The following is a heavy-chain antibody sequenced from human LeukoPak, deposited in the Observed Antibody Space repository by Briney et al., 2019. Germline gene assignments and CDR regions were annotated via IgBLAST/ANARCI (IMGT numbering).Heavy chain of an antibody. V-gene: IGHV3-21*05. Sequence: PGGSLRLSCVVSGFTFSNFGTNWVRQAPGQGLEWLSYITGAGNNIYYADSVKGRFTISRDNARNSLYLQMSSLRAEDTAVYYCARDVGYRSWFDPWGQGTLVTVSS. CDR1: GFTFSNFG. J-gene: IGHJ5*02. D-gene: IGHD5-18*01. CDR3: ARDVGYRSWFDP. CDR2: ITGAGNNI.